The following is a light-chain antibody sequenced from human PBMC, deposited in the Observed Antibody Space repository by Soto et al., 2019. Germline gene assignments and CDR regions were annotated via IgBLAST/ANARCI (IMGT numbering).Light chain of an antibody. V-gene: IGKV3-20*01. CDR3: QQYGSSVWT. CDR2: GAS. CDR1: QSVSSNY. J-gene: IGKJ1*01. Sequence: EIVLTHSPGTLSLSPGERATLSCRASQSVSSNYLAWYQQKPGQAPRLLIYGASSRATDIPDRFSGSGSGTDFTLTISRLEPEDFAVYYCQQYGSSVWTFGQGTKVDIK.